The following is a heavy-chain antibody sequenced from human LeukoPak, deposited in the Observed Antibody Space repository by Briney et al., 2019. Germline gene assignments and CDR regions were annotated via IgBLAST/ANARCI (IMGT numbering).Heavy chain of an antibody. CDR2: ISWNSGSI. CDR1: GFTFDDYA. Sequence: PGGSLRLSCAASGFTFDDYAMHWVRQAPGKGLEWVSGISWNSGSIGYADSVKGRFTISRGNAKNSLYLQTNSLRAEDTALYYCAKDSDSSGYYYVFGAFDIWGQGTMVTVSS. CDR3: AKDSDSSGYYYVFGAFDI. V-gene: IGHV3-9*01. J-gene: IGHJ3*02. D-gene: IGHD3-22*01.